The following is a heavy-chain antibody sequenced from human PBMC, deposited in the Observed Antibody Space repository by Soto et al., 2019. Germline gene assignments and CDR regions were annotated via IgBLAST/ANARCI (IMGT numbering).Heavy chain of an antibody. CDR3: ATDSGGSGSLTIFSR. V-gene: IGHV1-18*01. Sequence: GASVKVSCKASGYAFTSYGISWVRQAPGKGLEWMGCFNADDGKTNYAQKFQGRVTMTEDTSTDTAYMELSSLRSEDTAVYYCATDSGGSGSLTIFSRWGQGTLVTVSS. CDR2: FNADDGKT. D-gene: IGHD3-10*01. CDR1: GYAFTSYG. J-gene: IGHJ4*02.